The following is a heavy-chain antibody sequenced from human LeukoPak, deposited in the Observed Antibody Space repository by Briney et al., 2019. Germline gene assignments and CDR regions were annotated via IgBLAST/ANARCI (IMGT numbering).Heavy chain of an antibody. J-gene: IGHJ3*02. CDR1: GGSISSYY. V-gene: IGHV4-59*01. CDR3: ARGYYYDSSGYYQVDAFDI. D-gene: IGHD3-22*01. Sequence: SETLSLTCTVSGGSISSYYWSWIRQPPGKGLEWIGYIYYSGSTNYNPSLKSRFTISVDTSKNQFSLKLSSVTAADTAVYYCARGYYYDSSGYYQVDAFDIWGQGTMVTVSS. CDR2: IYYSGST.